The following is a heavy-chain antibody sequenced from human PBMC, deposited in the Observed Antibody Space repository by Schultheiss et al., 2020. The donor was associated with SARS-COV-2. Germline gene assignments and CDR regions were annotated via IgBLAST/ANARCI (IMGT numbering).Heavy chain of an antibody. CDR1: GGSITNNY. V-gene: IGHV4-59*12. CDR2: IHYSGST. Sequence: SETLSLTCTVSGGSITNNYWGWIRQSPGKGLEWLGYIHYSGSTYYNPSLKSRVTMSVDTSKNQFSLKLSSVTAADTAVYYCARSRVSPVRSYQYYGMDVWGQGTTVTVSS. J-gene: IGHJ6*02. CDR3: ARSRVSPVRSYQYYGMDV. D-gene: IGHD5/OR15-5a*01.